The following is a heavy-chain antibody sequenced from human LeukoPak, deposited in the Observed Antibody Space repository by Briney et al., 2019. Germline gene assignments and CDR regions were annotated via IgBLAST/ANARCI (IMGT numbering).Heavy chain of an antibody. CDR1: GFTFGSYA. CDR3: AKDRGDYTNWFDP. Sequence: GGSLRLSCAASGFTFGSYAMHWVRQAPGKGLEWVAFIRYDGSNKYYADSVKGRFTISRDNSKNTLYLQMNSPRAEDTAVYYCAKDRGDYTNWFDPWGQGKLVTVSS. D-gene: IGHD4-17*01. V-gene: IGHV3-30*02. CDR2: IRYDGSNK. J-gene: IGHJ5*02.